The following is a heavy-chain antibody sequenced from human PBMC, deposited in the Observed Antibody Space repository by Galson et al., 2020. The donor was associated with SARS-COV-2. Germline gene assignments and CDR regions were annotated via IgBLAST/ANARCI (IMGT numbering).Heavy chain of an antibody. J-gene: IGHJ5*02. V-gene: IGHV1-69*10. CDR2: IIPILGIA. CDR1: GGTFSSYA. Sequence: SVKVSCKASGGTFSSYAISWVRQAPGQGLEWMGGIIPILGIANYAQKFQGRVTITADKSTSTAYMELSSLRSEDTAVYYCARTGGEDPYDYASGFSTGWFAPWGKGTLVTVPS. CDR3: ARTGGEDPYDYASGFSTGWFAP. D-gene: IGHD5-12*01.